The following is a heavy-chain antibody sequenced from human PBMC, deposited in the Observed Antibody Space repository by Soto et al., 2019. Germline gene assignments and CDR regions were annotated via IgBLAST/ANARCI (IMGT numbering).Heavy chain of an antibody. D-gene: IGHD1-1*01. CDR1: GFTFNEYA. V-gene: IGHV3-23*01. CDR2: IGGGGADT. J-gene: IGHJ4*02. CDR3: AKDAIPRNNLWDYFEY. Sequence: DVQLLESGGNLVQPGGSLRLSCVPSGFTFNEYAMSWVRQAPGKGLEWVSGIGGGGADTYYADSVKGRFTISRDNSKNTLYLQMNSLRVEDTATYYCAKDAIPRNNLWDYFEYGAQGTLVTVSS.